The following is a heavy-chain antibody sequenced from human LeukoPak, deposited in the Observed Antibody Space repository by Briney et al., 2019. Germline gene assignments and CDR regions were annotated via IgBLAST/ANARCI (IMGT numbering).Heavy chain of an antibody. Sequence: GASVRVSCKASGYTFTAYYMHWVRQAPEQGLEWMGWINPTSGDTKYAQKFQDRVTMTRDTSISTAYMELSRLTSDDPAVYYCARDRGSGYIILDFWGPGTLVTVSS. CDR3: ARDRGSGYIILDF. CDR1: GYTFTAYY. J-gene: IGHJ4*02. CDR2: INPTSGDT. V-gene: IGHV1-2*02. D-gene: IGHD5-24*01.